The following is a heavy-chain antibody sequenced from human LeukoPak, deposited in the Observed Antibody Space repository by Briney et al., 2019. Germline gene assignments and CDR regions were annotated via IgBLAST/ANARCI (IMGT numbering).Heavy chain of an antibody. CDR3: ARHPAKKYYQYYMDV. J-gene: IGHJ6*03. CDR1: GGSISSHY. CDR2: IYYSGST. Sequence: SETLSLTCTVSGGSISSHYWSWLRQPPGKGLEWIGYIYYSGSTNYNPSLKSRVTISVDTSKNQFSLRLSSVPAADTAVYYCARHPAKKYYQYYMDVWGKGTTVIVSS. V-gene: IGHV4-59*08.